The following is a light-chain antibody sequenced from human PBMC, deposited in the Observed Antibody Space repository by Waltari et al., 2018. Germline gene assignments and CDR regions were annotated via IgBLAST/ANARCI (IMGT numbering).Light chain of an antibody. V-gene: IGLV2-14*03. Sequence: QSALTQPASVSGSPGQSLTTSCPGTNRDVVAFKPVSCYQHLPGRAPKVMIFAVINRPAGVSNRFSGSKSGNTASLTISGLQAEDEADYYCKSYTSGLTYVFGTGTKVTVL. CDR3: KSYTSGLTYV. J-gene: IGLJ1*01. CDR2: AVI. CDR1: NRDVVAFKP.